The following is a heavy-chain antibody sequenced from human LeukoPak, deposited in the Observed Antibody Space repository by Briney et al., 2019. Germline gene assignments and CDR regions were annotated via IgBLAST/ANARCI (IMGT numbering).Heavy chain of an antibody. V-gene: IGHV4-30-2*01. CDR3: ASLYGDYADY. CDR2: IYHSGST. CDR1: GGSISSGGYS. D-gene: IGHD4-17*01. J-gene: IGHJ4*02. Sequence: PSETLSLTCAVSGGSISSGGYSWSWIRQPPGKGLEWIGYIYHSGSTYYNPSFKSRVTISVDRSKNQFSLKLSSVTAADTAVYYCASLYGDYADYWGQGTLVTVSS.